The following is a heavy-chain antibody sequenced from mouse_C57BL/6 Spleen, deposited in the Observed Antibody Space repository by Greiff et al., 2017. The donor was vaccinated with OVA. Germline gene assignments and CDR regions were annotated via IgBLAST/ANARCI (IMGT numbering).Heavy chain of an antibody. CDR1: GYTFTSYW. CDR2: IHPTSGST. CDR3: ARRDDYVFDY. J-gene: IGHJ2*01. Sequence: QVQLQQPGAELVKPGASVKLSCKASGYTFTSYWMHWVTQRPGQGLEWIGMIHPTSGSTNYNEKFKSKATLTVDNSSSTAYMKLSSLTSEDSAVYYCARRDDYVFDYWGQGTTLTVSS. D-gene: IGHD2-4*01. V-gene: IGHV1-64*01.